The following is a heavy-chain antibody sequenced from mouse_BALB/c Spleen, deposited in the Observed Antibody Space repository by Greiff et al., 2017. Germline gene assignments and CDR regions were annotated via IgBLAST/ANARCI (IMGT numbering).Heavy chain of an antibody. CDR2: ISYSGST. J-gene: IGHJ4*01. CDR3: ASWEYDGGLSAMDY. D-gene: IGHD2-12*01. Sequence: DVQLQESGPGLVKPSQSLSLTCTVTGYSITSDYAWNWIRQFPGNKLEWMGYISYSGSTSYNPSLKSRISITRDTSKNQFFLQLNSVTTEDTATYYCASWEYDGGLSAMDYWGQGTSVTVSS. CDR1: GYSITSDYA. V-gene: IGHV3-2*02.